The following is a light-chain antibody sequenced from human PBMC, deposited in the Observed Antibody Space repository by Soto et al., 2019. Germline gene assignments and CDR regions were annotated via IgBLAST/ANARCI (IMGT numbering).Light chain of an antibody. Sequence: EIVLTQSPCSLSLSPGERATISCRASQSVSSGYLAWYQQKPGQAPSLLISGASSRATGIPDMFSSSGSGTDFTLTISLLAPEDVAVCYCQHYSSSPPFGGGTKVEIK. J-gene: IGKJ4*01. CDR2: GAS. CDR1: QSVSSGY. CDR3: QHYSSSPP. V-gene: IGKV3-20*01.